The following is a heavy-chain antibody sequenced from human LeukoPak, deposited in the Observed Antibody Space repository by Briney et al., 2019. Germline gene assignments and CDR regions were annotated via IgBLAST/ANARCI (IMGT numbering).Heavy chain of an antibody. D-gene: IGHD3-3*01. J-gene: IGHJ6*03. CDR2: ISASRDIT. CDR1: GFTFSSYS. CDR3: VRGSLASGVVVYYYYYLDV. V-gene: IGHV3-48*01. Sequence: HPGGSLRLSCAASGFTFSSYSMNWVRQAPGMGLEWLSYISASRDITYYADSVKGRFTISRDNAKNSLYLQMNSLRAEDTAVYYCVRGSLASGVVVYYYYYLDVWAKGPRSPSS.